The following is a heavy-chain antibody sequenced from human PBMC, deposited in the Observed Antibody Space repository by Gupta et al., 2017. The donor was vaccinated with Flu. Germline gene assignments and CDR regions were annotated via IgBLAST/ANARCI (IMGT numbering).Heavy chain of an antibody. V-gene: IGHV3-33*01. CDR2: IWHDGSNK. Sequence: SRFGMHWVRQAPGKGLEWVASIWHDGSNKNYADSVKGRFTISRDNSKNTLYIQINSLRAEDTAVYYCARISGNWRIYYMDVWGRGTTVIVSS. CDR1: SRFG. J-gene: IGHJ6*03. CDR3: ARISGNWRIYYMDV. D-gene: IGHD1-20*01.